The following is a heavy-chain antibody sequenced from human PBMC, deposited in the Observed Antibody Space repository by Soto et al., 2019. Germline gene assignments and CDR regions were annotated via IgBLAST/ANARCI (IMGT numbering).Heavy chain of an antibody. Sequence: SETLSLTCTVSGVTIISYYWSWIRQSPGKGLEWIGYISYSGSTTYNPSLKSRVTISADTSKNQFSLELSSVTTADTAVYYCARLQYSYVFSWGQGTLVTVS. CDR3: ARLQYSYVFS. CDR2: ISYSGST. CDR1: GVTIISYY. D-gene: IGHD5-18*01. J-gene: IGHJ5*02. V-gene: IGHV4-59*01.